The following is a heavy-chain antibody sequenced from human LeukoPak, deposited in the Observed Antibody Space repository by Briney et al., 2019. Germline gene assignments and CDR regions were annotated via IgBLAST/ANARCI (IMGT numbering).Heavy chain of an antibody. CDR3: ASVMYYDFWSGYPEGDYYYMDV. J-gene: IGHJ6*03. CDR1: GGTFSSYA. D-gene: IGHD3-3*01. V-gene: IGHV1-69*15. Sequence: SVKVSCKASGGTFSSYAISWVRQAPGQGLEWMGRIIPIFGTANYAQKFQGRVTITADESTSTAYMELSSLRSEDTAVYYCASVMYYDFWSGYPEGDYYYMDVWGKGTTVTVSS. CDR2: IIPIFGTA.